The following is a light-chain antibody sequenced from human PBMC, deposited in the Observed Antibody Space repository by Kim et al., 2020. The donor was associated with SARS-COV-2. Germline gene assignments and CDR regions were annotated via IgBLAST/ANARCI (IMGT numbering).Light chain of an antibody. CDR3: QQYADSSLS. CDR1: QSVSSS. V-gene: IGKV3-20*01. J-gene: IGKJ4*01. CDR2: GAS. Sequence: PGERATLSCRASQSVSSSLAWYQQRPGQTPRLPIYGASTRATGIPDRFSGSGSGTDFILTISRLEPEDFAIYYCQQYADSSLSFGGGTKV.